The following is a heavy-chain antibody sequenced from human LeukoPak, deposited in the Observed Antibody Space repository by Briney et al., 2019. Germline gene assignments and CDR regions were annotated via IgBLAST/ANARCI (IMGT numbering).Heavy chain of an antibody. D-gene: IGHD3-22*01. V-gene: IGHV3-23*01. CDR3: AKDRPGFVYYDSSGVYVD. J-gene: IGHJ4*02. Sequence: PGGTLRLSCAASGFTFSSYGMSWVRQAPGKGLEWVSAISGSGGSTYYADSVKGRFTISRDNSKNTLYLQMNSLRAEDTAVYYCAKDRPGFVYYDSSGVYVDWGQGTLVTVSS. CDR1: GFTFSSYG. CDR2: ISGSGGST.